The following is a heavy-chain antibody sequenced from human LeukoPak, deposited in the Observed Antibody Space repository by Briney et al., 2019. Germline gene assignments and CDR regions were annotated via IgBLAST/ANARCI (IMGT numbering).Heavy chain of an antibody. CDR1: GGSISSYY. CDR2: IYYSGST. CDR3: ARGASGSPAPLDY. Sequence: PSETLSLTCSVSGGSISSYYWSWIRQPPGKGLEWIGYIYYSGSTDYNPSLKSRVTISVDMSKNQFSLKLSSVTAADTALYYCARGASGSPAPLDYGGKEPLVTVPS. D-gene: IGHD6-6*01. V-gene: IGHV4-59*01. J-gene: IGHJ4*02.